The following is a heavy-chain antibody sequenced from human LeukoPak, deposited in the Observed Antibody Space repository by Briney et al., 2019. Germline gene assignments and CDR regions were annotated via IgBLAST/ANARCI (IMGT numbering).Heavy chain of an antibody. Sequence: KTSETLSLTCTVSGGSISSYYWSWIRQPPGKGLEWIGYIYYSGSTNYNPSLKSRVTISVDTSKNQFSLKLSSVTAADTAVYFCAREAFYWFDPWGQGTLVTVSS. CDR1: GGSISSYY. J-gene: IGHJ5*02. CDR3: AREAFYWFDP. CDR2: IYYSGST. V-gene: IGHV4-59*01.